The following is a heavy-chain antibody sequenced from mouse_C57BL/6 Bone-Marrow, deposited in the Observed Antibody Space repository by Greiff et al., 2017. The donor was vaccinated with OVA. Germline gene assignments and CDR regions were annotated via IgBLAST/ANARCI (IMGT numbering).Heavy chain of an antibody. CDR3: ACYYYGSSPFAY. D-gene: IGHD1-1*01. CDR2: NNPDSSTI. V-gene: IGHV4-1*01. J-gene: IGHJ3*01. Sequence: PAAAVDFSRYWMSWVRRAPGKGLEWIGENNPDSSTINYAPSLKDKFIISRDNAKNTLYLQMSKVRSEDTALYYCACYYYGSSPFAYWGQGTLVTVSA. CDR1: AVDFSRYW.